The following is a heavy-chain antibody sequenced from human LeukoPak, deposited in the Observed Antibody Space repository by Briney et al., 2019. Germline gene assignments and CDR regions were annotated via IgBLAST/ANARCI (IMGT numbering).Heavy chain of an antibody. CDR3: ARYCNGDTCDGALDL. D-gene: IGHD2-15*01. CDR1: GFTFNNYW. V-gene: IGHV3-74*01. J-gene: IGHJ3*01. CDR2: IDGDASRT. Sequence: PGGSLRLSCAASGFTFNNYWIHWVRQVPRKDLVWVSLIDGDASRTNYADSVKGRFTISRDNVKNMVYLQMSSLTVEDTAVYYCARYCNGDTCDGALDLWGQGTLVTVSS.